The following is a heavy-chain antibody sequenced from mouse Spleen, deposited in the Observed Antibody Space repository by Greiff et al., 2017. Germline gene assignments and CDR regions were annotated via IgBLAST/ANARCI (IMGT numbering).Heavy chain of an antibody. J-gene: IGHJ4*01. CDR1: GYAFSSSW. V-gene: IGHV1-82*01. D-gene: IGHD1-1*01. CDR2: IYPGDGDT. Sequence: QVQLQQSGPELVKPGASVKISCKASGYAFSSSWMNWVKQRPGQGLEWIGRIYPGDGDTNYNGKFKGKATLTADKSSSTAYMQLSSLTSVDSAVYFCARFTTVVGAMDYWGQGTSVTVSS. CDR3: ARFTTVVGAMDY.